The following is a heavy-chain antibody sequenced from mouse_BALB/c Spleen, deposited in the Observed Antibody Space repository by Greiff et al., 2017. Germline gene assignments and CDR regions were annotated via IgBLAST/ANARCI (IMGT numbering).Heavy chain of an antibody. CDR1: GFAFSSFG. D-gene: IGHD4-1*01. V-gene: IGHV5-17*02. CDR2: ISSGSSTI. Sequence: DVQLVESGGGLVKPGGSLKLSCAASGFAFSSFGMHWVRQAPEKGLEWVAYISSGSSTIYYADTVKGRFTISRDNPKNTLFLQMTSLRSEDTAMYYCARGVTGMAWFAYWGQGTLVTVSA. J-gene: IGHJ3*01. CDR3: ARGVTGMAWFAY.